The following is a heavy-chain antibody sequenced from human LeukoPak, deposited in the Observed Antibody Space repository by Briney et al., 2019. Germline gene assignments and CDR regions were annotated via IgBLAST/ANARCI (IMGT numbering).Heavy chain of an antibody. CDR3: ARGLLAAAALDY. Sequence: SETLSLTCAVYGGSFSGYYWSWIRQPPGKGLEWIGEINHSGSTNYNPSLKSRVTISVDTSKNQFSLKLSSVTAADTAVYYCARGLLAAAALDYWGQGTLVTVSS. V-gene: IGHV4-34*01. CDR2: INHSGST. J-gene: IGHJ4*02. D-gene: IGHD6-13*01. CDR1: GGSFSGYY.